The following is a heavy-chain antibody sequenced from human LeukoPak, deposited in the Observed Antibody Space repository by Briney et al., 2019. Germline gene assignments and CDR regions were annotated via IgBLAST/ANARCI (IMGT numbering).Heavy chain of an antibody. CDR2: IYTSGST. D-gene: IGHD3-22*01. Sequence: SETLSLTCTVSGGSISRYYWSWIRQPAGKGLEWIGRIYTSGSTNYNPSLKSRVTMSVDTSKNHFSLKLNSVTAADTAVYYCARVRITMIVPEYFDFWGQGTLVTVSS. V-gene: IGHV4-4*07. J-gene: IGHJ4*02. CDR1: GGSISRYY. CDR3: ARVRITMIVPEYFDF.